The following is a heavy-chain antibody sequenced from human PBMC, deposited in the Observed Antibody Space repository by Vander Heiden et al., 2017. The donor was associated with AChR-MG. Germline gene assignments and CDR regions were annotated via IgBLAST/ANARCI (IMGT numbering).Heavy chain of an antibody. J-gene: IGHJ6*03. CDR3: AKDSVDYGVVVPAAATYYYMDV. CDR2: ISWNSGSI. CDR1: GFTFDDYA. Sequence: EVQLVESGGGLVQPGRSLRLSCAASGFTFDDYAMHWVRQAPGKGLEWVSGISWNSGSIGYADSVKGRFTISRDNAKNSLYLQMNSLRAEDTALYYCAKDSVDYGVVVPAAATYYYMDVWGKGTTVTVSS. V-gene: IGHV3-9*01. D-gene: IGHD2-2*01.